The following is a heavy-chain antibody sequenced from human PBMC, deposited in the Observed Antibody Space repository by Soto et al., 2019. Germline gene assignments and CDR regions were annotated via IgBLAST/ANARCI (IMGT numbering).Heavy chain of an antibody. Sequence: EVQLVESGGGLVKPGGSLRLSCAASGFTFTRYSMNWVRQAPGKGLEWVSSISSTTNYIYYRDSMKGRFTISRDNAKNSLYLEMNSLRAEDTPVYYCARESENLTSNFDYWGQGTLVTVSS. J-gene: IGHJ4*02. CDR3: ARESENLTSNFDY. CDR2: ISSTTNYI. CDR1: GFTFTRYS. V-gene: IGHV3-21*06.